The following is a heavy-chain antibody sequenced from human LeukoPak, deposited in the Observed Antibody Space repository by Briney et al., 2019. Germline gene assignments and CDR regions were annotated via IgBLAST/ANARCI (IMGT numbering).Heavy chain of an antibody. CDR2: IHHSGGT. D-gene: IGHD6-6*01. V-gene: IGHV4-34*01. CDR1: GGSFSGYY. J-gene: IGHJ4*02. CDR3: ARGVRAYSSSSIYFDY. Sequence: SETLSLTCAVYGGSFSGYYWSWIRQPPGKGLEWIGEIHHSGGTSYNPSLKSRVTISVDMSKNQFSLKLSSVTAADTAVYYCARGVRAYSSSSIYFDYWGQGTLVTVSS.